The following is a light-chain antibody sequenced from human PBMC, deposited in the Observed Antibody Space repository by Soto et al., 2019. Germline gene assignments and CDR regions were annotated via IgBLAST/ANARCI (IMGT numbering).Light chain of an antibody. CDR3: QQYNSWPPYT. J-gene: IGKJ5*01. CDR1: QSIGNN. CDR2: DAS. Sequence: ESVMTQSPATLSVSPGERVSLSCRASQSIGNNLAWFQHKPGQAPRLLIYDASIRATGIPARFSGSGSGTEFTLTISSLQSEDFAVYYCQQYNSWPPYTFGQGTRLEI. V-gene: IGKV3-15*01.